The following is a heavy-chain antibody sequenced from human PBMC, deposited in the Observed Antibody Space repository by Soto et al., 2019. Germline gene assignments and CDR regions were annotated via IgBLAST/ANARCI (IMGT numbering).Heavy chain of an antibody. J-gene: IGHJ5*02. Sequence: GGSLRLSCVASGFTFRSFTMNWVRQAPGKGLEWVSTISSNSAYIYYTDALRGRFTISRDNAKNSLHLQMNSLRAEDTAVYYCTRDASRDSSARGWFDPWGPGTLVTVSS. CDR3: TRDASRDSSARGWFDP. V-gene: IGHV3-21*01. D-gene: IGHD6-13*01. CDR2: ISSNSAYI. CDR1: GFTFRSFT.